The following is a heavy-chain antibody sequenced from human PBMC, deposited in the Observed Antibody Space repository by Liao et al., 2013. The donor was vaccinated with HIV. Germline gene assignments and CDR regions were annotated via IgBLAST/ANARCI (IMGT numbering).Heavy chain of an antibody. CDR3: ARAPSGGGSCRIDY. Sequence: QLQLRESGPGLVKPSETLSLTCAVSGGSISSPPYYWGWIRQPPGGGLEWIGSIYSSGSTYYNPSLKGRVTISLDMSKNQFSLKLSSVTAADTAVYYCARAPSGGGSCRIDYWGQGTLVTVSS. D-gene: IGHD2-15*01. CDR2: IYSSGST. CDR1: GGSISSPPYY. V-gene: IGHV4-39*07. J-gene: IGHJ4*02.